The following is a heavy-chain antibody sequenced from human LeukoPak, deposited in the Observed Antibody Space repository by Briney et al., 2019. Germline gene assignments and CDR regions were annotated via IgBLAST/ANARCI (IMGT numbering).Heavy chain of an antibody. CDR2: ISGSGGST. V-gene: IGHV3-23*01. J-gene: IGHJ4*02. CDR1: GFTFSSYA. CDR3: AGSQYYVLFDY. Sequence: PGGSLRLSCAVSGFTFSSYAMSWVRQAPGKGLEWVSGISGSGGSTYYADSVKGRFTISRDNSKNTLYLQMNSLRVEDTAVYYCAGSQYYVLFDYWGQGTLVTVSS. D-gene: IGHD1-26*01.